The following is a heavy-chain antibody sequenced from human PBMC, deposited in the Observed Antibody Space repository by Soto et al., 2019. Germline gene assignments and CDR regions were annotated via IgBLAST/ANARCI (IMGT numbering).Heavy chain of an antibody. CDR3: ARADCSGGSCYSFPGPNFDY. CDR2: IIPIFGTA. J-gene: IGHJ4*02. CDR1: GGTFSSYA. Sequence: SVKVSCKASGGTFSSYAISWVRQAPGQGLEWMGGIIPIFGTANYAQKFQGRVTITADKSTSTAYMELSSLRSEDTAVYYCARADCSGGSCYSFPGPNFDYWGQGTLVTVSS. D-gene: IGHD2-15*01. V-gene: IGHV1-69*06.